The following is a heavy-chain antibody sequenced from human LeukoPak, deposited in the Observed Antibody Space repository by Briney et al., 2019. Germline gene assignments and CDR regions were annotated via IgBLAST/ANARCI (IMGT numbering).Heavy chain of an antibody. CDR1: GFTFSSYG. D-gene: IGHD3-9*01. Sequence: GGSLRLSCAASGFTFSSYGMHWVRQAPGKGLEWVAVIWYDGSNKYYADSVKGRFTISRDNSKNTLYLQTNSLRAEDTAVYYCAREDDTAAFDIWGQGTMVTVSS. CDR3: AREDDTAAFDI. CDR2: IWYDGSNK. V-gene: IGHV3-33*01. J-gene: IGHJ3*02.